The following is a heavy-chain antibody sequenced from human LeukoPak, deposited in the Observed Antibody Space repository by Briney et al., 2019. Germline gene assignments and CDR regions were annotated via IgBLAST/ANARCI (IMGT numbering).Heavy chain of an antibody. Sequence: SETLSLTCAVYGGSFSGYYWSWIRQPPGKGLEWIGEINHSGSTNYNPSLKSRVTMSVDTSKNQFPLKLSSVTAADTAVYYCARGRGYCTNGVCYRYYYYYMDVWGKGTTVTVSS. V-gene: IGHV4-34*01. CDR1: GGSFSGYY. J-gene: IGHJ6*03. CDR2: INHSGST. D-gene: IGHD2-8*01. CDR3: ARGRGYCTNGVCYRYYYYYMDV.